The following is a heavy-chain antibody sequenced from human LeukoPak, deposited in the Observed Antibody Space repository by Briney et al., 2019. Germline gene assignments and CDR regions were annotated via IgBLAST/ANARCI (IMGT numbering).Heavy chain of an antibody. CDR3: ARDHLEAVPRGIMYYFDY. CDR1: GYTFTSYY. D-gene: IGHD3-16*01. Sequence: RASVKVSCKASGYTFTSYYMHWVRQAPGQGLEWMGIINPSGGSTSYAQKFQGRVTMTRDMSTSTVYMELSSLRSEDTAVYYCARDHLEAVPRGIMYYFDYWGQGTLVTVSS. V-gene: IGHV1-46*01. CDR2: INPSGGST. J-gene: IGHJ4*02.